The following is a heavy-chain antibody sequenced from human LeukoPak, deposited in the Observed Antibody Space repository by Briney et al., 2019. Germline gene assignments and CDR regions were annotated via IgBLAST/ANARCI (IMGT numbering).Heavy chain of an antibody. CDR1: GFTLSSYT. Sequence: GGSLRLSCAASGFTLSSYTVNWVRQAPGKGLEWVAVISYDGSNKYYADSVKGRFTISRDNSKNTLYLQMNSLRAEDTAVYYCAKVRSGWYGNYFDYWGQGTLVTVSS. D-gene: IGHD6-19*01. V-gene: IGHV3-30*18. CDR3: AKVRSGWYGNYFDY. J-gene: IGHJ4*02. CDR2: ISYDGSNK.